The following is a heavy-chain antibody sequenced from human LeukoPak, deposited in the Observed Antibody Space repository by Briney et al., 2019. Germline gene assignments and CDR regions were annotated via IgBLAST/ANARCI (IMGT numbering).Heavy chain of an antibody. J-gene: IGHJ4*02. CDR3: ARGGVPAANDY. CDR2: IFYSGST. V-gene: IGHV4-39*07. Sequence: SETLSLTCTVSGGSISTNNYYWGWIRQPPGKGLEWIGNIFYSGSTYYSPSLRSRVTIPVDTSKNQFSLKLSSVTAADTAVYYCARGGVPAANDYWGQGTLVTVSS. D-gene: IGHD2-2*01. CDR1: GGSISTNNYY.